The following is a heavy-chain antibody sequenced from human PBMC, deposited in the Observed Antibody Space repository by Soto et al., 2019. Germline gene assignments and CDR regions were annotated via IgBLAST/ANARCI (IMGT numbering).Heavy chain of an antibody. J-gene: IGHJ3*02. V-gene: IGHV1-69*13. Sequence: ASVKVSCKASGGTFSSYAISWVRQAPGQGLEWMGGIIPIFGTANYAQKFQGRVTITADESTSTAYMELSSLRSEDTAVYYCARDRGIVVVVAATPGYAFDIWGQGTMVTVSS. CDR2: IIPIFGTA. CDR1: GGTFSSYA. D-gene: IGHD2-15*01. CDR3: ARDRGIVVVVAATPGYAFDI.